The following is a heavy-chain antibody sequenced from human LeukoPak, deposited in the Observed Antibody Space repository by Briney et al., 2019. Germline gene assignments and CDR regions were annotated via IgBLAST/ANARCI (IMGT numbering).Heavy chain of an antibody. CDR1: GGPISSYY. Sequence: SETLSLTCTVSGGPISSYYWSWIRHPAGKGLEWIGRIYTSGSTNYNPSLKSRVTMSVDTSKNQFSLKLSSVTAADTAVYYCARGESSGWYYFDYWGQGTLVTVSS. CDR3: ARGESSGWYYFDY. V-gene: IGHV4-4*07. J-gene: IGHJ4*02. D-gene: IGHD6-19*01. CDR2: IYTSGST.